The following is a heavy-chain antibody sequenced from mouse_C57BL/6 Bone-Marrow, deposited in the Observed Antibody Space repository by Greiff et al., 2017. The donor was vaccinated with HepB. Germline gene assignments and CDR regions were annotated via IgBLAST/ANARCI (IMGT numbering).Heavy chain of an antibody. CDR3: ARHGWDGAMDY. J-gene: IGHJ4*01. V-gene: IGHV5-12*01. Sequence: EVKLVESGGGLVQPGGSLKLSCAASGFTFSDYYMYWVRQTPEKRLEWVAYISNGGGSTYYPDTVKGRFTISRDNAKNTLYLQMSRLKSEDTAMYYCARHGWDGAMDYWGQGTSVTVSS. D-gene: IGHD4-1*01. CDR2: ISNGGGST. CDR1: GFTFSDYY.